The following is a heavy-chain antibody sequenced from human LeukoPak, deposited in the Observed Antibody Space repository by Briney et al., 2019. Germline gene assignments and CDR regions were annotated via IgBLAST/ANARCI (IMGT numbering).Heavy chain of an antibody. J-gene: IGHJ4*02. D-gene: IGHD3-9*01. CDR1: GGSISSSSYY. CDR3: ARHVGGYDILTGYYMAYFDY. V-gene: IGHV4-39*01. Sequence: SETLSLTCTVSGGSISSSSYYWGWIRQPPGKGLEWIGSIYYSGSTYYNPSLKSRVTISVDTSKNQFSLKLSSVTAADTAVYYCARHVGGYDILTGYYMAYFDYWGQGTLVTVSS. CDR2: IYYSGST.